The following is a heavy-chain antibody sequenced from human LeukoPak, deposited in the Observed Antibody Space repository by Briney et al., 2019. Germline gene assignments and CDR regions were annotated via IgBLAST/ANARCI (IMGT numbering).Heavy chain of an antibody. CDR1: GYNFISYW. Sequence: GESLKISCQGSGYNFISYWIGWVRQMPGEGLEWMGVIYPRDSETRYSPSFQGQVTFSVDKTINTAYLQWSSLKASDTAMYYCARPHTSGWSISGQIDYWGQGTLVTVSS. D-gene: IGHD6-19*01. CDR3: ARPHTSGWSISGQIDY. J-gene: IGHJ4*02. V-gene: IGHV5-51*01. CDR2: IYPRDSET.